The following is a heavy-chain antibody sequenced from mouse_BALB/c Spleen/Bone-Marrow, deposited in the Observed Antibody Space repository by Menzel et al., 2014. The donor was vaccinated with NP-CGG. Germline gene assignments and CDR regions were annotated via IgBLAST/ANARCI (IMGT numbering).Heavy chain of an antibody. CDR1: GFDFSRYW. Sequence: VQLKDSGGGLVRPGGSLKLSCAASGFDFSRYWMTWVRQAPGKGLEWIGEINPDSSTINYTPSLKDKFIISRDNAKNTLYLQMSKVRSEDTALYYCAKNYYYGYVAYWGQGTLVTVSA. CDR3: AKNYYYGYVAY. D-gene: IGHD1-2*01. J-gene: IGHJ3*01. CDR2: INPDSSTI. V-gene: IGHV4-1*02.